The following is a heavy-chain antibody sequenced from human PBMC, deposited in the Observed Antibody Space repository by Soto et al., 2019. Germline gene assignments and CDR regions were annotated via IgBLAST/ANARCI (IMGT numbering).Heavy chain of an antibody. D-gene: IGHD4-17*01. CDR1: GFTFSSYG. J-gene: IGHJ4*02. Sequence: QVQLVESGGGVVQPGRSLRLSCAASGFTFSSYGMHWVRQAPGKGLEWVAVIWYDGSNKYYADSVKGRFTISRDNSKNTLYLQMNSLRAEDTAVYYCARDPPHDYGDYVGALGPLYYWGQGTLVTVSS. CDR2: IWYDGSNK. V-gene: IGHV3-33*01. CDR3: ARDPPHDYGDYVGALGPLYY.